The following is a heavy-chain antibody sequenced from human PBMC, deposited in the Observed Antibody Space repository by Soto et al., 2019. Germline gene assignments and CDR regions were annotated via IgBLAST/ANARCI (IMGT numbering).Heavy chain of an antibody. CDR2: IKEDGTEE. CDR3: TSGPLGAAHY. J-gene: IGHJ4*02. V-gene: IGHV3-7*01. Sequence: GGSLRLSCLASGFSFSSYYMTWVRQAPGKGLEWVANIKEDGTEEFYVDSATGRFTISRDNAKNSLFLQMDSLRVEDTAVYYCTSGPLGAAHYWGQGTLVTVSS. D-gene: IGHD3-16*01. CDR1: GFSFSSYY.